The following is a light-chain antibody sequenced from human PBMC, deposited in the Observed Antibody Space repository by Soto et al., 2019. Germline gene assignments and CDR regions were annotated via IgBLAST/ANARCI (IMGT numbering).Light chain of an antibody. V-gene: IGLV3-25*02. CDR2: KDT. CDR3: QSSDDTGNYYL. CDR1: ELSKKY. Sequence: SYELTQTPSVSVSPGQTARITCSGDELSKKYVYWYQQKPGQAPVLVIYKDTERASGIPERFSASSSGTTVTLTISGVGAEDEADYYCQSSDDTGNYYLFGTGTKVTVL. J-gene: IGLJ1*01.